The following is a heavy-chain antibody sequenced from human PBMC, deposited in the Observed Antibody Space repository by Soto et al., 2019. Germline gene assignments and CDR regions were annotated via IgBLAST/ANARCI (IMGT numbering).Heavy chain of an antibody. Sequence: SQTLSLTYTVSGGYISNYYWSWIRQPPGKGLEWIGYIYYSGSTNYNPSVKGRFTISRDNSKNTVYLQMNSLKAEDTAVYYCASNPQYNSGWYFDYWGQGTLVTVYS. CDR1: GGYISNYY. CDR3: ASNPQYNSGWYFDY. J-gene: IGHJ4*02. V-gene: IGHV4-59*12. CDR2: IYYSGST. D-gene: IGHD6-19*01.